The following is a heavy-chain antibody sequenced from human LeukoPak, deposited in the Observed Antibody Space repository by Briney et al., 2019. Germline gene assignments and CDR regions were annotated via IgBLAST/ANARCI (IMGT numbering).Heavy chain of an antibody. CDR1: GGSISSGGYY. Sequence: SQTLPLTCTVSGGSISSGGYYWSWIRQHPGKGLEWIGYIYYSGSTYYNPSLKSRVTISVDTSKNQFSLKLSSVTAADTAVYYCAREFVGGPYYFDYWGQGTLVTVSS. D-gene: IGHD1-26*01. J-gene: IGHJ4*02. V-gene: IGHV4-31*03. CDR2: IYYSGST. CDR3: AREFVGGPYYFDY.